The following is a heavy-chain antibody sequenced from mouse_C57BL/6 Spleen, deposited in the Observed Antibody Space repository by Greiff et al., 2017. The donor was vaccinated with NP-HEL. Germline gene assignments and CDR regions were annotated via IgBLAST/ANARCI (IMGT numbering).Heavy chain of an antibody. CDR2: INPNNGGT. V-gene: IGHV1-22*01. D-gene: IGHD4-1*01. CDR1: GYTFTDYN. J-gene: IGHJ4*01. Sequence: EVKLQESGPELVKPGASVKMSCKASGYTFTDYNMHWVKQSHGKSLEWIGYINPNNGGTSYNQKFKGKATLTVNKSSSTAYMELRSLTSEDSAVYYCARILLTGAMDYWGQGTSVTVSS. CDR3: ARILLTGAMDY.